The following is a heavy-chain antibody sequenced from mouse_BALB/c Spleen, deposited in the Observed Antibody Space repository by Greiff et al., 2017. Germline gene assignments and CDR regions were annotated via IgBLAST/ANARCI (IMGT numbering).Heavy chain of an antibody. CDR3: TRCHRYDGGPAWFAY. Sequence: EVQLQQSGTVLARPGASVKMSCKASGYTFTSYWMHWVKQRPGQGLEWIGAIYPGNSDTSYNQKFKGKAKLTAVTSTSTAYMELSSLTNEDSAVYYCTRCHRYDGGPAWFAYWGQGTLVTVSA. CDR2: IYPGNSDT. CDR1: GYTFTSYW. D-gene: IGHD2-14*01. V-gene: IGHV1-5*01. J-gene: IGHJ3*01.